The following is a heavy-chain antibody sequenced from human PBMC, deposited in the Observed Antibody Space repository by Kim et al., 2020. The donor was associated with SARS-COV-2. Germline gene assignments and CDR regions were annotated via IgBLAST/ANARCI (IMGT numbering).Heavy chain of an antibody. CDR1: GYTFTGYY. V-gene: IGHV1-2*02. CDR2: INPNSGGT. D-gene: IGHD3-16*02. J-gene: IGHJ6*03. Sequence: ASVKVSCKASGYTFTGYYMHWVRQAPGQGLEWMGWINPNSGGTNYAQKFQGRVTMTRDTSISTAYMELSRLRSDDTAVYYCARDYDYVWGSYRSNSDYYYYYMDVWGKGTTVTVSS. CDR3: ARDYDYVWGSYRSNSDYYYYYMDV.